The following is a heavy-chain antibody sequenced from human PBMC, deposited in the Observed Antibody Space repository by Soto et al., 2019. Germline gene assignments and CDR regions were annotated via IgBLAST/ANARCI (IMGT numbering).Heavy chain of an antibody. Sequence: QVQLQQWGAGLLKPSETLSLTCAVYGGSFSGYYWSWIRQPPGKGLEGIGEINHSGSTNYNPSLKRRVTISVDTAKNQFSLKLSSVTAADTAVYYCARGKIVVPAATFDYWGQGTLVTVSS. CDR3: ARGKIVVPAATFDY. CDR2: INHSGST. CDR1: GGSFSGYY. V-gene: IGHV4-34*01. D-gene: IGHD2-2*01. J-gene: IGHJ4*02.